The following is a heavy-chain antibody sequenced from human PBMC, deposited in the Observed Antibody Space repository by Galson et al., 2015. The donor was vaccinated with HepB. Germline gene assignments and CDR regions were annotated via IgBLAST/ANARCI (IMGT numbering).Heavy chain of an antibody. J-gene: IGHJ6*02. CDR1: GDIFTTYA. V-gene: IGHV1-69*06. CDR3: ARESQGAVLYYYGMDV. CDR2: LIPIFAPA. Sequence: SVKVSCKAPGDIFTTYALNWLRQAPGQGLEWLGGLIPIFAPAKYAQGFQGRVPITADTSTNTIFIELSSLKSDDTAVYYCARESQGAVLYYYGMDVWGQGTTVTVSS.